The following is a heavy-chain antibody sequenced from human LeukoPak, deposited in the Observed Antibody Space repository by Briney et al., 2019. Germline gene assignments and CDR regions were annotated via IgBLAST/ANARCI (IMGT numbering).Heavy chain of an antibody. CDR3: ARDHVYYYGSGSYYRWFDP. CDR1: DGSISSYY. D-gene: IGHD3-10*01. Sequence: SETLSLTCTVSDGSISSYYWSWIRQPPGKGLEWIGYIYDSGSTNYNPSLKSRVTISVDTSKNQFSLKLSSVTAADTAVYYCARDHVYYYGSGSYYRWFDPWGQGTLVTVSS. V-gene: IGHV4-59*01. J-gene: IGHJ5*02. CDR2: IYDSGST.